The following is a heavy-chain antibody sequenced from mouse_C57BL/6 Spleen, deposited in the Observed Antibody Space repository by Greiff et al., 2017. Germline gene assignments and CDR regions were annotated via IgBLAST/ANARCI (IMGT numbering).Heavy chain of an antibody. V-gene: IGHV1-69*01. J-gene: IGHJ2*01. D-gene: IGHD1-1*01. CDR2: IDPSDSYT. CDR1: GYTFTSYW. Sequence: QVQLQQPGAELVMPGASVKLSCKASGYTFTSYWMHWVKQRPGQGLEWIGEIDPSDSYTNYNQKFKGKSTLTVDKSSSTAYMQLSSLTSEDSAVYYCAYSDYYGKDYFDYWGQGTTLTVSS. CDR3: AYSDYYGKDYFDY.